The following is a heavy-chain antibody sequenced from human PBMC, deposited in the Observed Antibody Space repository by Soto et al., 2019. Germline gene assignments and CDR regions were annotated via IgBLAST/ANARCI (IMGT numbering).Heavy chain of an antibody. Sequence: QVQLQESGPGVVKPSETLSLTCTVSGASVSSHHWTWIRQPPGKGLEWIGDYSDSASYSPSLKSRVTISADTSKNQSSLNLSSATAADTAVYYCAAYRRGEGGSGYWCQGTLVSVSS. J-gene: IGHJ4*02. CDR1: GASVSSHH. D-gene: IGHD3-16*01. V-gene: IGHV4-59*08. CDR3: AAYRRGEGGSGY. CDR2: DYSDSA.